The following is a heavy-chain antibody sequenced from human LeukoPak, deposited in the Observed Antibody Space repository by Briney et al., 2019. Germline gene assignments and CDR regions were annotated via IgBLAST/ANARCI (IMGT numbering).Heavy chain of an antibody. CDR2: INPSGGST. J-gene: IGHJ4*02. CDR1: GYTFTGYY. Sequence: GASVKVSCKASGYTFTGYYMHWVRQAPGQGLEWMGIINPSGGSTSYAQKFQGRVTMTRDTSTSTVYMELSSLRSEDTAVYYCARERITMIVVVPFDYWGQGTLVTVSS. CDR3: ARERITMIVVVPFDY. V-gene: IGHV1-46*01. D-gene: IGHD3-22*01.